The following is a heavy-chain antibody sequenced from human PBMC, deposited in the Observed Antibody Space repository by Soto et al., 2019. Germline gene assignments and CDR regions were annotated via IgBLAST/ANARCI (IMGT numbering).Heavy chain of an antibody. CDR3: AIEGTRDFWSGYYYYYYVMDV. CDR1: GYTFTSYY. J-gene: IGHJ6*02. Sequence: ASVKVSCKASGYTFTSYYMHWVRQAPGQGLEWMGIINPSGGSTSYAQKFQGRVTMTRDTSTSTVYMELSSLRSEDTAVYYCAIEGTRDFWSGYYYYYYVMDVWGQGSTVTVSS. V-gene: IGHV1-46*01. D-gene: IGHD3-3*01. CDR2: INPSGGST.